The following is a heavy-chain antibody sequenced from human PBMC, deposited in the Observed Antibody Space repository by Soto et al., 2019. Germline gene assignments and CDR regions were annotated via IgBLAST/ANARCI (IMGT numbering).Heavy chain of an antibody. CDR3: ARGSSGARFDY. Sequence: QVQLVQSGAEVKKPGASMKVSCKASGDTFSSYAMHWVRQAPGQRLEWMGWINAGNGNTKYSQKFQGRVTITRDTSASTAYMELSSLRSEDTAVYYCARGSSGARFDYWGQGTLVTVSS. J-gene: IGHJ4*02. D-gene: IGHD6-25*01. V-gene: IGHV1-3*01. CDR1: GDTFSSYA. CDR2: INAGNGNT.